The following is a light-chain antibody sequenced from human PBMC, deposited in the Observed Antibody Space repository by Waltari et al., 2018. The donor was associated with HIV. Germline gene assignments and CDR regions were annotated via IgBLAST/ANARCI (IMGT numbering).Light chain of an antibody. V-gene: IGLV3-25*03. Sequence: SYELTQPPSLSVSPGQTARITCSGDALSMQYGYWYQQKPGQAPVLVIYKDSERSAGIPERFSGSSSGTTVTLTISGAQAEDEAAYFCQSTDRSGSYIIFGGWTKLTVL. CDR3: QSTDRSGSYII. CDR1: ALSMQY. CDR2: KDS. J-gene: IGLJ2*01.